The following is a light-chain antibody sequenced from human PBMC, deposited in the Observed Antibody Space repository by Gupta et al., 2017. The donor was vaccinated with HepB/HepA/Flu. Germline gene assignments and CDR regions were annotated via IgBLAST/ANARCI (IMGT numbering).Light chain of an antibody. CDR3: QQYGSAPGIT. V-gene: IGKV3-20*01. CDR1: QSVSSSY. J-gene: IGKJ5*01. CDR2: GAS. Sequence: VLTRSPGTLPLSPGERATLSCRASQSVSSSYLAWYQQKPGQAPRLLLYGASSRTTGIPDRFSGSGSGSDFTLTISRLGPEDFAVYYCQQYGSAPGITFGQGTRLEIK.